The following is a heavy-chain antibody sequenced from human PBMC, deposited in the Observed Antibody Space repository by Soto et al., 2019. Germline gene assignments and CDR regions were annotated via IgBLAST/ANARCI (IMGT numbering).Heavy chain of an antibody. J-gene: IGHJ3*01. Sequence: QVQLVQSGAEVKKPGSSVKVSCKASGGTFSGYGISWVRQAPGQGLEWMGRIFPIDGIANSAQKFQGRVTITADKSTTTAYMELRSLRSEDTAVYYCARHGANPLSAFHAFDFWGQGTMVTVSS. D-gene: IGHD4-17*01. CDR2: IFPIDGIA. V-gene: IGHV1-69*02. CDR3: ARHGANPLSAFHAFDF. CDR1: GGTFSGYG.